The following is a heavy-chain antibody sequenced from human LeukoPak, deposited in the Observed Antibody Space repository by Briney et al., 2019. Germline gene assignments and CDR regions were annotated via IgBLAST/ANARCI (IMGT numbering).Heavy chain of an antibody. D-gene: IGHD3-3*01. CDR1: GFTFSSYA. CDR2: ISCSGGST. J-gene: IGHJ4*02. V-gene: IGHV3-23*01. Sequence: PAGSLRLSCAASGFTFSSYAMSWDRPAQGKGLEWVSAISCSGGSTYYADSVKGRFTISIDNSKNTLYLQMNSLRAEDTAVYYCAKDRLRSGYTHFDYWGQGTLVTVSS. CDR3: AKDRLRSGYTHFDY.